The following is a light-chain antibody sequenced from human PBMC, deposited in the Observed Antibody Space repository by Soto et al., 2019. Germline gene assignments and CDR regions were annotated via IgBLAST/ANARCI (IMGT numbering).Light chain of an antibody. J-gene: IGKJ1*01. CDR1: EGVGSS. Sequence: ETVMTQSPATPSLXKGERVTXSCXASEGVGSSLAWYQQKPGQAPRVIIYGASTTAPGIPARFSGSGSGTQFTLTISSLQPEDSAVYHCQQYNDWPRTFGQGTKVDIK. CDR2: GAS. CDR3: QQYNDWPRT. V-gene: IGKV3-15*01.